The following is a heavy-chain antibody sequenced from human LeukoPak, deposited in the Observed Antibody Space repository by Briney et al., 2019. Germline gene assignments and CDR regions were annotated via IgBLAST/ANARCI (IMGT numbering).Heavy chain of an antibody. D-gene: IGHD5-12*01. CDR2: IFYSGST. CDR3: ARLTGATSNDAIDI. V-gene: IGHV4-31*11. Sequence: SETLSLTCAVSSLSISTGGYYWSWVRQHPGKGLEWIGHIFYSGSTYYNPSLKSRVTIMVDMSNNHFSLKLTSVTAADTAVYYCARLTGATSNDAIDIWGQGTMVTVSS. CDR1: SLSISTGGYY. J-gene: IGHJ3*02.